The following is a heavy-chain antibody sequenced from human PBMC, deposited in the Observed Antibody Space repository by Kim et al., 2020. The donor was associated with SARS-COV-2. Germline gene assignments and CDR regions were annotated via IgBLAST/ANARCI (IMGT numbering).Heavy chain of an antibody. CDR1: GFTFSSYG. CDR3: ARWVVVVSIDY. Sequence: GGSLRLSCAASGFTFSSYGMHWVRQAPGKGLEWVAVISYDGSNKYYADSVKGRFTISRDNSKNTLYLQMNSLRAEDTAVYYCARWVVVVSIDYWGQGTLGTVSS. CDR2: ISYDGSNK. J-gene: IGHJ4*02. V-gene: IGHV3-33*05. D-gene: IGHD3-22*01.